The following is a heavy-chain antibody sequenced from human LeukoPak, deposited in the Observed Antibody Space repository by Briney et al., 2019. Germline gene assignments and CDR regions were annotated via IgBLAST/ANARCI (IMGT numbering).Heavy chain of an antibody. J-gene: IGHJ4*02. CDR3: ARPLVRDGGNLDY. CDR1: GFTFTRSA. Sequence: SVKVSCKASGFTFTRSAMQWVRQARGQRLEWIGWIVVGSGNTNYAQKFQGRVTIIADKSTSTAYMELSSLRSEDTAVYYCARPLVRDGGNLDYWGQGTLVTVSS. V-gene: IGHV1-58*02. CDR2: IVVGSGNT. D-gene: IGHD4-23*01.